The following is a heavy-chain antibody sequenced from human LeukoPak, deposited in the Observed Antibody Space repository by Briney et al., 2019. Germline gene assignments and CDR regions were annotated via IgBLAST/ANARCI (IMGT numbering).Heavy chain of an antibody. J-gene: IGHJ4*02. D-gene: IGHD1-7*01. Sequence: SETLSLTCTVSGGSISSGDYYWSWIRQPPGKGLEWIGYIYYSGSTYYNPSLKSRVTISVDTSKNQFSLKLSSMTAADTAVYYCARADWNYHFDYWGQGTLVTVSS. CDR1: GGSISSGDYY. CDR3: ARADWNYHFDY. CDR2: IYYSGST. V-gene: IGHV4-30-4*08.